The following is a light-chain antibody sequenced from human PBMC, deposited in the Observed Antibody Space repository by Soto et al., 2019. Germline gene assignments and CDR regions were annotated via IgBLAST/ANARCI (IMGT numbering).Light chain of an antibody. CDR1: QSISSW. Sequence: DIQMTQSPSTLSASVGDRVTITCRASQSISSWLAWYQQKPGKAPKLLIYKASSLESGVPSRFSGSGSGTEFTLTISSLQPDDFAAYHCQQRINWPLTFGGGTKVDIK. CDR3: QQRINWPLT. V-gene: IGKV1-5*03. J-gene: IGKJ4*01. CDR2: KAS.